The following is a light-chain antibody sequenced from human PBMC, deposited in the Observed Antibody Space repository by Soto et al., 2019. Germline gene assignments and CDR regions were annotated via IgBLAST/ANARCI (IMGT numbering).Light chain of an antibody. CDR1: QSTNNY. CDR3: QQYNNWPLT. Sequence: EIVMTQSPATLSVSPGERATLSCRASQSTNNYLAWYQQKPGQAPRLLIDGASTRVTGVPARFSGSGSGTEFTLTISSLQSEDFAVYFCQQYNNWPLTFGGGTKVEIK. CDR2: GAS. J-gene: IGKJ4*01. V-gene: IGKV3-15*01.